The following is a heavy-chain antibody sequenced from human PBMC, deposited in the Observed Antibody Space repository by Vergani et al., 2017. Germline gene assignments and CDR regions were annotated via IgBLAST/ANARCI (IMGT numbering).Heavy chain of an antibody. Sequence: QLHLQESGPGLVKPSETLSLTCTVSGGSITSSSYYWGWIRQPPGKGLEWIGNIYHSGGASYNPSLKGRVTISVDTSKNQFSLEVTSVTAADTAIYFCARTESFILRYFHWALWVQGTLVTVSS. CDR1: GGSITSSSYY. D-gene: IGHD3-9*01. V-gene: IGHV4-39*01. CDR2: IYHSGGA. J-gene: IGHJ4*02. CDR3: ARTESFILRYFHWAL.